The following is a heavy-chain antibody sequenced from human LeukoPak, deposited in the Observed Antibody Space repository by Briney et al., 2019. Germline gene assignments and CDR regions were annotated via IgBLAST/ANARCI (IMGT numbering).Heavy chain of an antibody. D-gene: IGHD1-26*01. CDR3: ARSLGARGDY. J-gene: IGHJ4*02. CDR2: IRSGSDYI. CDR1: GDGFTRHT. Sequence: QSGGSLRLSCVGSGDGFTRHTMNWVRRAPGKGLEWISYIRSGSDYIYYADSVKGRFTVSRDNARTSVYLQMNSLRAEDTAVYYCARSLGARGDYWGQGTLVTVSS. V-gene: IGHV3-48*01.